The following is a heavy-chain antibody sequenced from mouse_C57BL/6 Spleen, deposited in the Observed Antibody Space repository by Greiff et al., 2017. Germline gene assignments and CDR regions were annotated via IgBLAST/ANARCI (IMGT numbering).Heavy chain of an antibody. Sequence: VQLQESGPELVKPGASVKISCKASGYAFSSSWMNWVKQRPGKGLEWIGRIYPGDGDTNYNGKFKGKATLTADKSSSTAYMQLSSLTSEDSAVYFCARSGYGGFYFDYWGQGTTLTVSS. J-gene: IGHJ2*01. CDR1: GYAFSSSW. D-gene: IGHD2-2*01. CDR3: ARSGYGGFYFDY. V-gene: IGHV1-82*01. CDR2: IYPGDGDT.